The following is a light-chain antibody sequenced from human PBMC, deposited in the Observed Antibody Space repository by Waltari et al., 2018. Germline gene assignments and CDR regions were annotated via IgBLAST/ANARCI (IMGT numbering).Light chain of an antibody. CDR2: DVR. J-gene: IGLJ3*02. Sequence: QSALTQPSSASAFPGQSSTISSSGTSIDCGAYYLVSCYRQYPGKAPQLIIYDVRTRPSGISDRFSGDKSDNTASLTISGLRAEDEADYYCSSYTLTDTRVFGGGT. V-gene: IGLV2-14*01. CDR3: SSYTLTDTRV. CDR1: SIDCGAYYL.